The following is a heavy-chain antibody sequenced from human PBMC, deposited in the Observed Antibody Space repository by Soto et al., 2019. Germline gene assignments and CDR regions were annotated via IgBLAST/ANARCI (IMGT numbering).Heavy chain of an antibody. J-gene: IGHJ4*02. CDR1: GFTFSSYA. Sequence: GGSPRLSCAASGFTFSSYAMSRVRQAPGKGLEWVSAISGSGGSTYYADSVKGRFTISRDNSKNTLYLQMNSLRAEDTAVYYCAKDSGGHFYYWGQGTLVTVSS. CDR2: ISGSGGST. CDR3: AKDSGGHFYY. V-gene: IGHV3-23*01.